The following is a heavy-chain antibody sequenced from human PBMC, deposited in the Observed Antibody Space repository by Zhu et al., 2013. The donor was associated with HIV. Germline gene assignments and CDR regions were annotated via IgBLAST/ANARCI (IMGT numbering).Heavy chain of an antibody. J-gene: IGHJ6*03. Sequence: QVQLVQSGAEVKKPGASVKVSCKASGYTFTSYGISWVRQAPGQGLEWMGWISAYNGNTNYAQKLQGRVTMTTDTSTSTAYMELRSLRSDDTAVYYCARGRDIVVVPAAPGYYYMDVWGKGTTVTVSS. CDR3: ARGRDIVVVPAAPGYYYMDV. CDR2: ISAYNGNT. V-gene: IGHV1-18*01. CDR1: GYTFTSYG. D-gene: IGHD2-2*01.